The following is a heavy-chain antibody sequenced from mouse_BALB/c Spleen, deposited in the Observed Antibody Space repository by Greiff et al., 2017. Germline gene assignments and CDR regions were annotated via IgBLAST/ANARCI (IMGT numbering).Heavy chain of an antibody. D-gene: IGHD2-1*01. J-gene: IGHJ3*01. V-gene: IGHV5-6-5*01. CDR2: ISSGGST. CDR3: ARDGNSFAY. CDR1: GFTFSSYA. Sequence: EVQRVESGGGLVKPGGSLKLSCAASGFTFSSYAMSWVRQTPEKRLEWVASISSGGSTYYPDSVKGRFTISRDNARNILYLQMSSLRSEDTAMYYCARDGNSFAYWGQGTLVTVSA.